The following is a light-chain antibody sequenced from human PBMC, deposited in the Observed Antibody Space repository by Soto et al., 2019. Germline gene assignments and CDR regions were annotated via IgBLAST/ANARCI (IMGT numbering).Light chain of an antibody. CDR1: QAVSNNY. Sequence: EIVLTQSPGTLSLSPGERGSLSCRASQAVSNNYLVWYQQKPGQAPRLLIYGVSIRATGIPDRFSGSGSGTDFTLTISGLKPEDSGVYFCQQYDGSISFGGGSRVEIK. CDR2: GVS. V-gene: IGKV3-20*01. CDR3: QQYDGSIS. J-gene: IGKJ4*01.